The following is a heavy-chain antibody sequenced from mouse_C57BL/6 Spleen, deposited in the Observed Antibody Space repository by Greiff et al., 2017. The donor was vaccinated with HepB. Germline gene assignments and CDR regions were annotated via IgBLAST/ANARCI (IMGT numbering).Heavy chain of an antibody. J-gene: IGHJ3*01. CDR2: ISYDGSN. CDR3: ARGSSMTGFAY. D-gene: IGHD2-3*01. Sequence: EVKLMESGPGLVKPSQSLSLTCSVTGYSITSGYYWNWIRQFPGNKLEWMGYISYDGSNNYNPSLKNRISITRDTSKNQFFLKLNSVTTEDTATYYCARGSSMTGFAYWGQGTLVTVSA. V-gene: IGHV3-6*01. CDR1: GYSITSGYY.